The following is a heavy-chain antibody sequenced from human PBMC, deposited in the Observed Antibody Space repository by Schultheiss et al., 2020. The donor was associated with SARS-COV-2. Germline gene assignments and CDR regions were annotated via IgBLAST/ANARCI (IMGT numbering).Heavy chain of an antibody. CDR2: IYYTGST. D-gene: IGHD3-9*01. CDR3: ARTNSRWGRRFDILTGYYNRGRAFDI. V-gene: IGHV4-61*01. Sequence: SETLSLTCTVSGGSVSSVSYYYSWIRQPPGKGLEWIGYIYYTGSTNYNPSLKSRVTISVDTSKNQFSLKLSSVTAADTAMYYCARTNSRWGRRFDILTGYYNRGRAFDIWGQGTMVTVSS. CDR1: GGSVSSVSYY. J-gene: IGHJ3*02.